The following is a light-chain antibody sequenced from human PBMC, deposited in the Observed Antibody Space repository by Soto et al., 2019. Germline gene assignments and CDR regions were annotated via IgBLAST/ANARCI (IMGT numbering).Light chain of an antibody. CDR1: QSLLHSSGNNY. J-gene: IGKJ5*01. V-gene: IGKV2-28*01. Sequence: DIVMTQSPLSLPVTPGEPASISCRSSQSLLHSSGNNYLDWYVQKPGQSPQLLIYWGSNRAYGVPDRFSGSGSGTDFTLKINRVEAEDFGVYYCMQGQQTPVTVGQGTLLEIK. CDR2: WGS. CDR3: MQGQQTPVT.